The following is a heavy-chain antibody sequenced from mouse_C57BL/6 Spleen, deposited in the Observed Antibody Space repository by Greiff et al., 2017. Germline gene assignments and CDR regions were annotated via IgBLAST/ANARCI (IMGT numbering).Heavy chain of an antibody. CDR2: IDPENGDT. CDR1: GFNIKDDY. J-gene: IGHJ2*01. CDR3: TILPYFDY. Sequence: VQLKQSGAELVRPGASVKLSCTASGFNIKDDYMHWVKQRPEQGLEWIGWIDPENGDTEYASKFQGKATITADTSSNTAYLQLSSLTSEDTAVYYCTILPYFDYWGQGTTLTVSS. D-gene: IGHD5-5*01. V-gene: IGHV14-4*01.